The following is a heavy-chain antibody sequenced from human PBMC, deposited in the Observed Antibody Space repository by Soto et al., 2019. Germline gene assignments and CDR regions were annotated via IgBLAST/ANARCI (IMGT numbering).Heavy chain of an antibody. J-gene: IGHJ3*01. CDR3: ARDLLLVASPTVAFDV. V-gene: IGHV3-48*02. Sequence: EVQLVESGGGLVQPGGSLRLSCAASGFTFNRHSMSWVRQAPGKGLEWVSYISASGTSTQYADFVRGRLNVSRDKAKNSLLLKINRLREDDTAVYYCARDLLLVASPTVAFDVWGQGTTVTVS. CDR1: GFTFNRHS. CDR2: ISASGTST. D-gene: IGHD5-12*01.